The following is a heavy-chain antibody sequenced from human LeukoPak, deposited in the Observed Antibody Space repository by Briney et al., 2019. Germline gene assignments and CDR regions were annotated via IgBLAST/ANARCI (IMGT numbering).Heavy chain of an antibody. CDR2: INWNGGST. Sequence: GGSLRLSCAASGFTFDYYGMSWVRQAPGKGLEWVSGINWNGGSTGYADSVKGRFTISRDNAKNSLYLQMNSLRGEDTALYYCARAQSRSIAAAGTNYWGQGTLVTVSS. J-gene: IGHJ4*02. CDR3: ARAQSRSIAAAGTNY. V-gene: IGHV3-20*04. D-gene: IGHD6-13*01. CDR1: GFTFDYYG.